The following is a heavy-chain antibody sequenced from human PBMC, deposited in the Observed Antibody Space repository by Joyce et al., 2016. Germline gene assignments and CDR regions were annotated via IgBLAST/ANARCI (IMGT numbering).Heavy chain of an antibody. CDR2: MNPNTGNT. Sequence: QVQLVQSGAEVKKPGASVKVSCKASRYTFTSYEINWVRQAAGQGLEWMGWMNPNTGNTAYAQKFQGRVTMTRNTSISTAYMELSSLRSEDTAVYYCARERNFGDLSFDPWGQGTLVTVSS. CDR3: ARERNFGDLSFDP. V-gene: IGHV1-8*01. J-gene: IGHJ5*02. CDR1: RYTFTSYE. D-gene: IGHD4-17*01.